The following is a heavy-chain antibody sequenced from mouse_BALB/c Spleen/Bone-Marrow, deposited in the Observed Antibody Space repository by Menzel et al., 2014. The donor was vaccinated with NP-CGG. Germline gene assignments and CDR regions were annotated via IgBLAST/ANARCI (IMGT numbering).Heavy chain of an antibody. CDR2: ISNGGGST. V-gene: IGHV5-12-2*01. CDR3: ARHGYYGSRAMDY. CDR1: GFTFSSYT. Sequence: EVKLMESGGGLVQPGGSLELSCAASGFTFSSYTMSWVRPTPERRLEWVAYISNGGGSTYYPDTVKGRFTISRDNAKNTLYLQMSSLKSEDTAMYYCARHGYYGSRAMDYWGQGTSVTVSS. J-gene: IGHJ4*01. D-gene: IGHD1-1*01.